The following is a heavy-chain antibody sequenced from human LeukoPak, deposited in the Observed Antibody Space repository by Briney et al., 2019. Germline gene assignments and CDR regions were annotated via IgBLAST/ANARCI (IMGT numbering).Heavy chain of an antibody. CDR1: GGSISSSSYY. D-gene: IGHD6-19*01. CDR2: IYYSGST. CDR3: ARRSSGWFFDY. Sequence: SETLSLTCTVSGGSISSSSYYWGWIRQPPGKGLEWIGSIYYSGSTYYNPSLKSRVTISVDTSKNQFSLKLSSVTAADTAVYYCARRSSGWFFDYWGQGTLVTVSS. V-gene: IGHV4-39*07. J-gene: IGHJ4*02.